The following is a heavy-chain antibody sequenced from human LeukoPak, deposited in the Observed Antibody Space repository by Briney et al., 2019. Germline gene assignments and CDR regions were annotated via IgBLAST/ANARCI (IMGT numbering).Heavy chain of an antibody. V-gene: IGHV4-4*07. CDR1: GGSISSYY. Sequence: SETLSLTCTVSGGSISSYYWSWIRQPAGKGLEWIGRIYTSGSTNYNPSLKSRVTMSVDTSKNQFSLKLSSVTAADTAVYYCARPAGRVNYYYYYMDVWGKGTTVTISS. CDR2: IYTSGST. CDR3: ARPAGRVNYYYYYMDV. D-gene: IGHD3-10*01. J-gene: IGHJ6*03.